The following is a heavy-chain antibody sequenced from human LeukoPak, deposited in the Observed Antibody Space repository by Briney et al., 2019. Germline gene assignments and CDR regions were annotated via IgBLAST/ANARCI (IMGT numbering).Heavy chain of an antibody. J-gene: IGHJ3*02. CDR2: FDPEDGET. V-gene: IGHV1-24*01. D-gene: IGHD1-20*01. CDR1: GYTLTELS. CDR3: ARDITGLVGGAGGAAFDI. Sequence: ASVKVSCKVAGYTLTELSMHLVRQAPGKGVEWMGRFDPEDGETIYAQKFQGRVTMTEDTSTDTAYMELSSLRSEDTAVYYCARDITGLVGGAGGAAFDIWGQGTLVTVSS.